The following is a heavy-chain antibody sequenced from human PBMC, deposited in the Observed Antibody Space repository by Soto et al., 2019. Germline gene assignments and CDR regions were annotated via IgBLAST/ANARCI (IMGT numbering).Heavy chain of an antibody. CDR2: IIPIFGTA. CDR3: ASVAAIDTAYYYYGMDV. Sequence: GASVKVSCKASGGTFSSYAISWVRQAPGQGLEWMGGIIPIFGTANYAQKFQGRVTITADESTSTAYMELSSLRSEDTAVYYCASVAAIDTAYYYYGMDVWGLGTTVTVSS. D-gene: IGHD2-15*01. V-gene: IGHV1-69*13. J-gene: IGHJ6*02. CDR1: GGTFSSYA.